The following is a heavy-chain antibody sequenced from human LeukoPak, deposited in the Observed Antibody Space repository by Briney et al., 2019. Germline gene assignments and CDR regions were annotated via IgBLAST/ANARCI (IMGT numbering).Heavy chain of an antibody. D-gene: IGHD5-24*01. CDR3: ARQSPRYIKDAFDI. V-gene: IGHV4-34*01. Sequence: SETLSLTCAVYGGSFSGYYWSWIRKPPGKGLEWIGEINHSGSTNYNPSLKSRVTISVDTSKNQFSLKLSPVTAADTAVYYCARQSPRYIKDAFDIWGQGTMVTVSS. J-gene: IGHJ3*02. CDR1: GGSFSGYY. CDR2: INHSGST.